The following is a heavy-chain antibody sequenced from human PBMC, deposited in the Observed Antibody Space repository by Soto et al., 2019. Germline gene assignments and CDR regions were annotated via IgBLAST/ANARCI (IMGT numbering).Heavy chain of an antibody. D-gene: IGHD3-22*01. Sequence: QVQLVESGGGVVQPGRSLRLSCAASGFTFSSYGMHWVRQAPGKGLEWVAVISSDGSDKNYADSVKGRFSISRGNSRNTLFLQMNSLRPEDTAVFYCAKEPYDSTGFYYSFHHWGQGTLVTVSS. J-gene: IGHJ4*02. CDR3: AKEPYDSTGFYYSFHH. V-gene: IGHV3-30*18. CDR2: ISSDGSDK. CDR1: GFTFSSYG.